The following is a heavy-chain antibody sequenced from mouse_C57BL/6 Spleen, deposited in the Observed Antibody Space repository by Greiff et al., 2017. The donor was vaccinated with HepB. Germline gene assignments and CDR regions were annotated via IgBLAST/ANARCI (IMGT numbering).Heavy chain of an antibody. D-gene: IGHD2-4*01. CDR1: GYAFSSSW. CDR3: ASWDYDLFDY. J-gene: IGHJ2*01. Sequence: QVQLQQSGPELVKPGASVKISCKASGYAFSSSWMNWVKQRPGKGLEWIGRIYPGDGDTNYNGKFKGKATLTADKSSSTAYMQLSSLKSEDSAVYFCASWDYDLFDYWGQGTTLTVSS. V-gene: IGHV1-82*01. CDR2: IYPGDGDT.